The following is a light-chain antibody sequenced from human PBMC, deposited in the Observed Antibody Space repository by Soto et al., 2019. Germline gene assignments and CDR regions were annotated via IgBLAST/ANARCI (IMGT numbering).Light chain of an antibody. CDR2: GAS. Sequence: EIVMTQSPATLSVSPGERATLSCRASQSVSSNLAWYQQKPGQAPRLLIYGASTRATGIPARFSGSGSGTEFTLTISRLQSEDLAVYYCQQYNNWPLTFGGGTKV. J-gene: IGKJ4*01. V-gene: IGKV3-15*01. CDR1: QSVSSN. CDR3: QQYNNWPLT.